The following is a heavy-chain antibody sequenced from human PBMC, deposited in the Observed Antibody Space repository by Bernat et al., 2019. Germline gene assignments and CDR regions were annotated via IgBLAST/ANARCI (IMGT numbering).Heavy chain of an antibody. J-gene: IGHJ4*02. CDR1: GGSISSSSYY. Sequence: QLQLQESGPGLVKPSETLSLTCTVSGGSISSSSYYWGWIRQPPGKGLEWIGSIYYSGSTYYNPSLKSRVTISVDTSKIQFSLKLSSVTAADTAVYYCAGYYDFWSGPSDYWGQGTLVTVSS. CDR3: AGYYDFWSGPSDY. V-gene: IGHV4-39*01. D-gene: IGHD3-3*01. CDR2: IYYSGST.